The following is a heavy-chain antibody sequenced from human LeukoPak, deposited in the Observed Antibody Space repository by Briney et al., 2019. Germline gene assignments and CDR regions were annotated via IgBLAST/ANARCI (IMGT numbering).Heavy chain of an antibody. CDR1: GGTFSSYA. J-gene: IGHJ5*02. Sequence: SVKVSCKASGGTFSSYAISWVRQAPGQGLEWMGGIIPIFGTANYAQKFQGRVTITADKSTSTAYMELSSLRSEDTAVYYCAREDGDYVDWFDPWGQGTLVTVSS. D-gene: IGHD4-17*01. CDR2: IIPIFGTA. CDR3: AREDGDYVDWFDP. V-gene: IGHV1-69*06.